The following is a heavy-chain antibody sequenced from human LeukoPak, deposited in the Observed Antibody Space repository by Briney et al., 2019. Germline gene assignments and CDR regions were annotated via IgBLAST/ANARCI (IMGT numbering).Heavy chain of an antibody. J-gene: IGHJ4*02. CDR1: GFTFDDYA. CDR3: AKNEPGYSYGTNFDY. Sequence: GGSLRLSCAASGFTFDDYAMHWVRQAPGKGLEWVSGISGSGGSTYYADSVKGRFTISRDNSKNTLYLQMNSLRAEDTAVYYCAKNEPGYSYGTNFDYWGQGTLVTVSS. D-gene: IGHD5-18*01. V-gene: IGHV3-23*01. CDR2: ISGSGGST.